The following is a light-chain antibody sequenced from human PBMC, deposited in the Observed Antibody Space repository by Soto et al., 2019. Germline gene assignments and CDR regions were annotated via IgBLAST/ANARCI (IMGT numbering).Light chain of an antibody. CDR3: SSYTSSSTV. Sequence: QSALTQPASVSGSPGQSITISCTGTSGDIGSYNYVSWYQQHPGKAPKLMIYEVSNRPSGVSNRFSGSKSGNTASLTISGLQAEDEADYYCSSYTSSSTVFGTGTKVTVL. CDR1: SGDIGSYNY. J-gene: IGLJ1*01. V-gene: IGLV2-14*01. CDR2: EVS.